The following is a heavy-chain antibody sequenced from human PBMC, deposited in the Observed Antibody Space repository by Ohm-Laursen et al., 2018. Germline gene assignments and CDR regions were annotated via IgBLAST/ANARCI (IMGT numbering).Heavy chain of an antibody. J-gene: IGHJ4*02. Sequence: QTLSLTCAISGDSVSSNSAAWNWIRQSPSRGLEWLGRTYYGSKWYNDYAVSVKSRITINPDPSKNQFSLQLNSVTPEDTAVYYCARGRVYGISRPFDYWGQGTLVTVSS. CDR3: ARGRVYGISRPFDY. CDR1: GDSVSSNSAA. D-gene: IGHD6-13*01. CDR2: TYYGSKWYN. V-gene: IGHV6-1*01.